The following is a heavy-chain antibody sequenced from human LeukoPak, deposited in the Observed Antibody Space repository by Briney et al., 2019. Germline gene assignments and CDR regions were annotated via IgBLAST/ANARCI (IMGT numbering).Heavy chain of an antibody. CDR1: GGSISSSY. Sequence: SETLSLTCSVSGGSISSSYWSWIRQPAGKGLEWIGRIYSSGSTNYNPSLKSRVTISVDTSKNQFSLKLSSVTAADTAVYYCASPRIAAAGPVDYWGQGTLVTVSS. J-gene: IGHJ4*02. V-gene: IGHV4-4*07. D-gene: IGHD6-13*01. CDR2: IYSSGST. CDR3: ASPRIAAAGPVDY.